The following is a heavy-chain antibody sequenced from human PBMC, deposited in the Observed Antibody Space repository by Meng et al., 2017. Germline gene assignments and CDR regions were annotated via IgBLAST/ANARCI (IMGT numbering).Heavy chain of an antibody. CDR1: GFTFSSYW. CDR2: IKQDGSEK. J-gene: IGHJ4*02. V-gene: IGHV3-7*01. D-gene: IGHD3-10*01. CDR3: ARSYGSVSYRFPRFDY. Sequence: GESLKISCAASGFTFSSYWMSWVHQAPGKGLEWVANIKQDGSEKYYVDSVKGRFTISRDNAKNSLYLQMNSLRAEDTAVYYCARSYGSVSYRFPRFDYWGQGTLVTVSS.